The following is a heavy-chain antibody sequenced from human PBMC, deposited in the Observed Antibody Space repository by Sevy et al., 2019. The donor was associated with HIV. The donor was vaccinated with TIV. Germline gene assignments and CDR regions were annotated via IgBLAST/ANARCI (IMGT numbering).Heavy chain of an antibody. CDR2: ISRSSSYI. CDR1: GFTFSSYS. CDR3: AREQYDSSGYFDY. V-gene: IGHV3-21*01. Sequence: GGSLRLSCAASGFTFSSYSMNWVRQAPGKGLEWVSSISRSSSYIYYADSVKGRFTISRDNAKNSLYLQMNSLRAEDTAVYYCAREQYDSSGYFDYWGQRTLVTVSS. J-gene: IGHJ4*02. D-gene: IGHD3-22*01.